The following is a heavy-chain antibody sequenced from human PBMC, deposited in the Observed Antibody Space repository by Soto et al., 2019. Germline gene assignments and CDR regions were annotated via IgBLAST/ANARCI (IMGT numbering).Heavy chain of an antibody. J-gene: IGHJ6*02. CDR3: APGGSGYDPYGMDV. CDR2: IKSKTDGGTT. Sequence: GGSLRLSCAASGVLFNYAWMTWVRQPPGKGLEWIGRIKSKTDGGTTDYAAPVKGRFTISRDDSTNTLYLQMNSLKTEDTAVYFCAPGGSGYDPYGMDVWGQGTKVTVYS. CDR1: GVLFNYAW. V-gene: IGHV3-15*01. D-gene: IGHD5-12*01.